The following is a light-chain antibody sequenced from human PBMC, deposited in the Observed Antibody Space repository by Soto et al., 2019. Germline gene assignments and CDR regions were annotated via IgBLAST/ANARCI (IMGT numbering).Light chain of an antibody. CDR1: RSLLHSNGYNY. CDR2: LGS. J-gene: IGKJ4*01. Sequence: DIVMTQSPLSXPVTPGEPASISCRSSRSLLHSNGYNYLDWYLQKPGQSPQLLIYLGSNRASGVPDRFSGSGSGTDFTLTISRVEAEDVGVYYCMQALQTPLTFGGGTKVEIK. V-gene: IGKV2-28*01. CDR3: MQALQTPLT.